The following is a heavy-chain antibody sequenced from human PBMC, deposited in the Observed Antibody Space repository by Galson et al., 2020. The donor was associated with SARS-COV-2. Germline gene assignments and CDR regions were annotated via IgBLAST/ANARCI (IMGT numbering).Heavy chain of an antibody. CDR1: GFTFSSYA. CDR3: AKDVPGLLYFGDALDI. J-gene: IGHJ3*02. CDR2: IGSDGVTT. Sequence: GESLKISCSASGFTFSSYAMHWVRQAPGKGLEYVSAIGSDGVTTYYADSVKGRFTISRDNSKNTLSLQMSSLRTDDTAVYFCAKDVPGLLYFGDALDIWGQGTMVTVSS. D-gene: IGHD3-10*01. V-gene: IGHV3-64D*08.